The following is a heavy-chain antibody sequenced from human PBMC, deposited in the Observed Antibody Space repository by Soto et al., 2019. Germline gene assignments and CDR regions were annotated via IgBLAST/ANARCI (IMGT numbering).Heavy chain of an antibody. D-gene: IGHD3-9*01. V-gene: IGHV4-39*01. CDR2: IYYSGST. J-gene: IGHJ4*02. Sequence: SETLSLTCTVSGGSISSSSYYWGWIRQPPGKGLEWIGSIYYSGSTYYNPSLKSRVTISVDTSKNQFSLKLSSVTAADTAVYYCARLALRYFDWLSWGQGTLVTVSS. CDR3: ARLALRYFDWLS. CDR1: GGSISSSSYY.